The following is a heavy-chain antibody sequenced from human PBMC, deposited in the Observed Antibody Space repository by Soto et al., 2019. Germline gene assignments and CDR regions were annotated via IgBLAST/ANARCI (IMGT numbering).Heavy chain of an antibody. V-gene: IGHV3-30*03. CDR3: ARGTFYHFDS. CDR2: ISYDGNNK. D-gene: IGHD3-16*02. Sequence: QVQLIESGGGVVQPGRSLRLSCAASGFTFDSYGIHWVRQAPGKGLEWVALISYDGNNKYYADSVKGRFTISRDNSKSTLNLQMNSLRGEDTAVYYCARGTFYHFDSWGQGTLVTVSS. J-gene: IGHJ4*02. CDR1: GFTFDSYG.